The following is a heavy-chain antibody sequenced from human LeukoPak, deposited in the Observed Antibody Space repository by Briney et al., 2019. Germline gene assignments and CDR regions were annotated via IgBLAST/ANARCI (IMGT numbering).Heavy chain of an antibody. J-gene: IGHJ4*02. CDR3: AKLPYRSSSVSYFDY. Sequence: GGSLRLSCAASGFTFSSYAMRWVRQAPGKGLEWVSAISGSGGSTYYADSVKGRFTISRDNSKNTLYLQMNSLRAEDTAAYYCAKLPYRSSSVSYFDYWGQGTLVTVSS. CDR2: ISGSGGST. CDR1: GFTFSSYA. V-gene: IGHV3-23*01. D-gene: IGHD6-6*01.